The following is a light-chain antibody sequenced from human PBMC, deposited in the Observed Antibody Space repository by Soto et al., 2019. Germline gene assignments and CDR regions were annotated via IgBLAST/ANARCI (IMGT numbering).Light chain of an antibody. Sequence: EIVLTQSPGTLSLSPGERATLSCRASQSVSSSYLAWYQQKRGQAHRLLIYGASIRATGSPDRFSGSGSATDFTLTISRLEPEDFAVYYCQQYGSSPYTFGQGTKLEIK. J-gene: IGKJ2*01. CDR3: QQYGSSPYT. CDR2: GAS. CDR1: QSVSSSY. V-gene: IGKV3-20*01.